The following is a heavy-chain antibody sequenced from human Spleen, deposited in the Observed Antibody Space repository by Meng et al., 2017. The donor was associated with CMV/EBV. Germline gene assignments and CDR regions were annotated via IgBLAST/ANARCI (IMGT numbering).Heavy chain of an antibody. J-gene: IGHJ4*02. D-gene: IGHD2-15*01. Sequence: LQLLRAGSGLVTPPETRSITRAVFSGPLRRMSDCWGWIRQPQGKGLEWIGSMSYDGSTHYNPSLQSRVTISRDTSKNQVSLKLTSAIAADTAVYYCARDWWYSYANWGQGTLVTVSS. V-gene: IGHV4-39*07. CDR3: ARDWWYSYAN. CDR1: SGPLRRMSDC. CDR2: MSYDGST.